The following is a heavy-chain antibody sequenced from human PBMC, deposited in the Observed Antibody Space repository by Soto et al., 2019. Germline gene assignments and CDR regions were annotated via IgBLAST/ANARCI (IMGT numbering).Heavy chain of an antibody. CDR3: ASPAQYCGGDCRDYSYYGMDA. J-gene: IGHJ6*02. CDR2: IIPILGIA. D-gene: IGHD2-21*02. Sequence: QVQLVQSGAEVKKPGSSVKVSCKASGGTFSSYTISWVRQAPGQGLEWMGRIIPILGIANYAQKFQGRVTITAAKSPSKAYMELSSLRSEDTAVYYCASPAQYCGGDCRDYSYYGMDAWGQGTTVTVSS. CDR1: GGTFSSYT. V-gene: IGHV1-69*02.